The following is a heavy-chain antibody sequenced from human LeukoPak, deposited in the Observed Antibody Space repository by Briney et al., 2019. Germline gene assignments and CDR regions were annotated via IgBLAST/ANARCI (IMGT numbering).Heavy chain of an antibody. CDR2: IIPMYGRG. Sequence: GASVKVSCKASGGTFTNYAISWVRQAPGQGLEWMGGIIPMYGRGNYAQKFQGRVTITADESTSTVYMELRSLTSEDTAVYYCARDLNWNDYGTYWGQGTLVTVSS. CDR1: GGTFTNYA. J-gene: IGHJ4*02. D-gene: IGHD1-1*01. V-gene: IGHV1-69*13. CDR3: ARDLNWNDYGTY.